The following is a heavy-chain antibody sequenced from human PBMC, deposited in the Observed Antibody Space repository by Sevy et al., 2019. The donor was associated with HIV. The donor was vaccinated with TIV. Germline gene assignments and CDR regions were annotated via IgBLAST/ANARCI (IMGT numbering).Heavy chain of an antibody. V-gene: IGHV4-59*08. CDR3: ASAWPPGYYMDV. CDR2: NYYSGST. Sequence: SETLSLTCTVSGGSISSYYWSWIRQPPGKGLEWIRYNYYSGSTNYNPSLKSRVTISIDTSKNQFCLKLSSVIAADTAVDSCASAWPPGYYMDVWGKGTTVTVSS. J-gene: IGHJ6*03. D-gene: IGHD5-12*01. CDR1: GGSISSYY.